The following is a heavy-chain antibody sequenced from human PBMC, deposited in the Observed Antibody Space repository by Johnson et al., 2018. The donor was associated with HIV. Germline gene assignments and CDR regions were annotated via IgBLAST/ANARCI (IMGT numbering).Heavy chain of an antibody. V-gene: IGHV3-30*18. J-gene: IGHJ3*02. CDR1: GFIFSTYA. CDR3: AKDRGGYYDSSGYGAFDI. D-gene: IGHD3-22*01. CDR2: ISYDGTDK. Sequence: QVQLVESGGGVVQPGRSLRLSCAASGFIFSTYAMHWVRQVPAKGLEWVALISYDGTDKYYADSVKGRFTISRDNSKNTLYLQMNSLRIEDTAVYYCAKDRGGYYDSSGYGAFDIWGQGTMVTVSS.